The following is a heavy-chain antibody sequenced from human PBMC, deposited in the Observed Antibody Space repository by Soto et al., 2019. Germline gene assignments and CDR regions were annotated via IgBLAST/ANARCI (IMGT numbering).Heavy chain of an antibody. CDR2: IIPIFGTA. D-gene: IGHD6-13*01. Sequence: GASVKVSCKASGGTFSSYAISWVRQAPGQGLEWMGGIIPIFGTANYAQKFQGRVTITADESTSTAYMELSSLRSEDTAVYYCASGEQQLVPYGMDVWGQGTTVTVSS. CDR3: ASGEQQLVPYGMDV. V-gene: IGHV1-69*13. CDR1: GGTFSSYA. J-gene: IGHJ6*02.